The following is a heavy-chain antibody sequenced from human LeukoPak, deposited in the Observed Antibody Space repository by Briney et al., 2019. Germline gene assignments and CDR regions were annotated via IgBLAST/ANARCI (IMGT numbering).Heavy chain of an antibody. CDR1: GFTFSSYG. Sequence: GGSLRLSCAASGFTFSSYGMHWVRQAPGKGLEGVAVISYDGSNKYYADSVKGRFTISRDNSTNTLYLQMNSLRAEDTAVYYCAKEAPAPIGIVGATFDYWGQGTLVTVSS. CDR2: ISYDGSNK. D-gene: IGHD1-26*01. V-gene: IGHV3-30*18. J-gene: IGHJ4*02. CDR3: AKEAPAPIGIVGATFDY.